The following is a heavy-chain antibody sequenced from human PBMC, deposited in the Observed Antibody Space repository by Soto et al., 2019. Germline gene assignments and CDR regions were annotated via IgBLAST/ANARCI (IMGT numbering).Heavy chain of an antibody. CDR2: ISYDGSNK. CDR3: ARDEGGSSPFYYGMDV. D-gene: IGHD1-26*01. Sequence: GGSLRLSCAASGFTFSSYARHWVRQAPGKGLEWVAVISYDGSNKYYADSVKGRFTISRDNSKNTLYLQMNSLRAEDTAVYYCARDEGGSSPFYYGMDVWGQGTTVTVSS. V-gene: IGHV3-30-3*01. J-gene: IGHJ6*02. CDR1: GFTFSSYA.